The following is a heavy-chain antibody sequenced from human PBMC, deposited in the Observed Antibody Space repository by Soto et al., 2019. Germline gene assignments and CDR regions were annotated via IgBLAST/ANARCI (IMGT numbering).Heavy chain of an antibody. CDR2: IYYSGSN. D-gene: IGHD3-9*01. CDR3: ARTYYYILTGYFFDY. V-gene: IGHV4-30-4*01. Sequence: QVQLQESGPGLVTPSQTLSLTCTVSGGSISSGDYYWSWIRQPPGKGLEWIGYIYYSGSNYYNPSRKSRVTITVEKSKNQCSLKLSFLTAADTALYYCARTYYYILTGYFFDYWGQGTLVTVSS. J-gene: IGHJ4*02. CDR1: GGSISSGDYY.